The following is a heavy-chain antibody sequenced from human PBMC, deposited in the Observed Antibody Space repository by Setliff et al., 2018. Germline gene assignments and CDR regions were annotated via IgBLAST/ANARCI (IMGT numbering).Heavy chain of an antibody. D-gene: IGHD6-13*01. V-gene: IGHV1-46*01. Sequence: ASVKVSCKASGYSFTSHYMHWVRQAPGQGLEWTGIINTGGGSSSSTQKFEGRVTMTRDTSTNTVYMELSGLTSDDTAVYYCARAGLAATGRKGVFDHWGQGTLGTVSS. CDR2: INTGGGSS. CDR1: GYSFTSHY. J-gene: IGHJ4*02. CDR3: ARAGLAATGRKGVFDH.